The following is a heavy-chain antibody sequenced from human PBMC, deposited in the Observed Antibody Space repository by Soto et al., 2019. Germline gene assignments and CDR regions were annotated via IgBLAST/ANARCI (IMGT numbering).Heavy chain of an antibody. D-gene: IGHD6-13*01. CDR3: ASSWYVRPCYYGMDV. J-gene: IGHJ6*02. CDR1: GGTFSSYA. V-gene: IGHV1-69*01. Sequence: QVQLVQSGAEVKKPGSSVKVSCKASGGTFSSYAISWVRQAPGQGLEWMGGIIPIFGTANYAQKFQGRVTSTADESTSTAYRELSSLRSEDTDVYYCASSWYVRPCYYGMDVWGQGTTVTVSS. CDR2: IIPIFGTA.